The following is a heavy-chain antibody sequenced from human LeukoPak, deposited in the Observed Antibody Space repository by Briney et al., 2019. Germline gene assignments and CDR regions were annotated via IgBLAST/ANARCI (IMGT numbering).Heavy chain of an antibody. J-gene: IGHJ3*02. CDR3: ARGVWFGSAFDI. V-gene: IGHV4-39*07. Sequence: PSETLSLTCTVSGGSISSSSYYWGWIRQPPGKGLEWIGSIYYSGSTNYNPSLKSRVTISVDTSKNQFSLKLSFVTAADTAVYYCARGVWFGSAFDIWGQGTMVTVSS. CDR2: IYYSGST. CDR1: GGSISSSSYY. D-gene: IGHD3-10*01.